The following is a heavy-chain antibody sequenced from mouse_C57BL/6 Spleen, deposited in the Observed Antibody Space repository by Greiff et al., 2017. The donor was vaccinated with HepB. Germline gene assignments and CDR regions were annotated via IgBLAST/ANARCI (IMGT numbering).Heavy chain of an antibody. Sequence: QVHVKQPGTELVKPGASVKLSCKASGYTFTSYWMHWVKQRPGQGLEWIGNINPSNGGTNYNEKFKSKATLTVDKSSSTAYMQLSSLTSEDSAVYYCARSLITTVVAPGYFDVWGTGTTVTVSS. CDR3: ARSLITTVVAPGYFDV. J-gene: IGHJ1*03. V-gene: IGHV1-53*01. D-gene: IGHD1-1*01. CDR2: INPSNGGT. CDR1: GYTFTSYW.